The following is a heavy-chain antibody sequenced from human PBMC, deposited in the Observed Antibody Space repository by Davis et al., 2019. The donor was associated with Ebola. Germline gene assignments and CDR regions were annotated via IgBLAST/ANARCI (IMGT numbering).Heavy chain of an antibody. CDR2: MSSSGSTI. Sequence: GESLKISCAASGFIFSNYEMHWVRQAPGKGLEWVSYMSSSGSTINYADSVKGRFTISRDNSKNTLYLQMNSLRAEDTAVYYCAKQLRYFDWQYDYWGQGTLVTVSS. CDR3: AKQLRYFDWQYDY. D-gene: IGHD3-9*01. V-gene: IGHV3-48*03. CDR1: GFIFSNYE. J-gene: IGHJ4*02.